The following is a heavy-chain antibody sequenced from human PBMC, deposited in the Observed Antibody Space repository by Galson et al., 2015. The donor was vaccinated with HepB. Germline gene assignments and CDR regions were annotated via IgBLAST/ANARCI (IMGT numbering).Heavy chain of an antibody. Sequence: SVKVSCKASGYTFTSDGISWLRQAPGQGFEWMGWIAVYNGNTNYSRRFKDRLTLTTDASTNTAYMELRSLRPDDGAIYYCARKFAFFDLWG. V-gene: IGHV1-18*04. J-gene: IGHJ3*01. CDR3: ARKFAFFDL. CDR2: IAVYNGNT. CDR1: GYTFTSDG.